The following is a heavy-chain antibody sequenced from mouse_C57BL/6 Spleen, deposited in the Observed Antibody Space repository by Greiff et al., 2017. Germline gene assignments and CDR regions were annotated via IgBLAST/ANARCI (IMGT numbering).Heavy chain of an antibody. Sequence: EVQLVESGAELVRPGASVKLSCTASGFNIKDDYMHWVKQRPEQGLEWIGWIDPENGDAEYASKFQGKATITADTSSNTAYLQLSSLTSEDTAVYYCTTRPMDYWGQGTSVTVSS. CDR2: IDPENGDA. CDR3: TTRPMDY. CDR1: GFNIKDDY. J-gene: IGHJ4*01. V-gene: IGHV14-4*01.